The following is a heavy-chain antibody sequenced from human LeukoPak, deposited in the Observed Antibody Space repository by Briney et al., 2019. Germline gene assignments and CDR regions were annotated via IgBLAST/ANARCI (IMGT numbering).Heavy chain of an antibody. CDR3: AKEGVQTPSDWYFDL. CDR1: GFTFSSYA. D-gene: IGHD1-26*01. V-gene: IGHV3-15*01. J-gene: IGHJ2*01. Sequence: GGSLRLSCAASGFTFSSYAMSWVRQAPGKGLEWVGRIKSKTDGGTTDYAAPVKGRFTISRDDSKNTLYLQMNSLRAEDTAVYYCAKEGVQTPSDWYFDLWGRGTLVTVSS. CDR2: IKSKTDGGTT.